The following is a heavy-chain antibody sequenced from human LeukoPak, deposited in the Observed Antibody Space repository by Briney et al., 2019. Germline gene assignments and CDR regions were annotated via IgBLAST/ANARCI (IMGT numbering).Heavy chain of an antibody. CDR2: ISYDGSNK. CDR1: GFTFSSYA. D-gene: IGHD3-16*01. V-gene: IGHV3-30*04. Sequence: GRSLRLSCAASGFTFSSYAMHWVRQAPGKGLEWVAVISYDGSNKYYADSVKGRFTISRDNSKNTLYLQMNSLRGEDTAVYYCVKDLVQLWGAYYYTDVWGKGTTVTVS. CDR3: VKDLVQLWGAYYYTDV. J-gene: IGHJ6*03.